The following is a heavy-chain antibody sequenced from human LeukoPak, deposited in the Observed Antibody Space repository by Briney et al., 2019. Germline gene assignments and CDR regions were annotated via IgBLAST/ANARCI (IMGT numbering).Heavy chain of an antibody. Sequence: PGGSLRLSCAASEFTFSDYEMTWVRQAPGKGLEWVSYISSSATSIYYADSVKGRFTISRDNSRSSLYLQMNSLRAEDTAVYYCASGRYYYESSGYSYFDYWGQGTLVTVSS. D-gene: IGHD3-22*01. J-gene: IGHJ4*02. CDR3: ASGRYYYESSGYSYFDY. CDR2: ISSSATSI. CDR1: EFTFSDYE. V-gene: IGHV3-48*03.